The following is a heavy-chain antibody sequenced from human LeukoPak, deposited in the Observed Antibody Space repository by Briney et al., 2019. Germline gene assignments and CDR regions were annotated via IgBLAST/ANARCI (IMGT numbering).Heavy chain of an antibody. V-gene: IGHV3-30*18. CDR3: AKTHDNTYYYDSSGFPPLH. Sequence: GGSLRLSCAASGFTFSSYGMHWVRQAPGKGLEWVAVISYDGSNKYYADSVKGRLTISRDNSKNTLYLQMNSLRAEDTAVYYCAKTHDNTYYYDSSGFPPLHWGQGTLVTVSS. CDR2: ISYDGSNK. CDR1: GFTFSSYG. D-gene: IGHD3-22*01. J-gene: IGHJ4*02.